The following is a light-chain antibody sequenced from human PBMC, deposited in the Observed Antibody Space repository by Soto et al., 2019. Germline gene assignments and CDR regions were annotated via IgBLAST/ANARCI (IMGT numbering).Light chain of an antibody. CDR2: IND. CDR3: AAWDDSLNAL. J-gene: IGLJ1*01. V-gene: IGLV1-44*01. Sequence: QSVLTQPPSASGTPGQRITISCSGSSSNIGDNPVNWYQQLPGAAPKLLIYINDQRPSGVPDRFSGSKSGTSASLAISGLQPEDEADYYCAAWDDSLNALFGTGTKGTDL. CDR1: SSNIGDNP.